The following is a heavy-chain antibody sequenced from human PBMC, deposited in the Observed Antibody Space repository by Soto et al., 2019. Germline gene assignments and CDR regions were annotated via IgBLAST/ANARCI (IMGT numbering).Heavy chain of an antibody. J-gene: IGHJ5*02. Sequence: SETLSLTCSVSGGSIRTSSYYWGWIRQPPGKGLEWIGSIYYSGSTSYNPSLNSRVPISVDTSKNQFSLKLRSVTAADTAVYYCARPRGWELERGNNWFDPWGQGTLVTVSS. CDR1: GGSIRTSSYY. CDR2: IYYSGST. CDR3: ARPRGWELERGNNWFDP. V-gene: IGHV4-39*01. D-gene: IGHD1-1*01.